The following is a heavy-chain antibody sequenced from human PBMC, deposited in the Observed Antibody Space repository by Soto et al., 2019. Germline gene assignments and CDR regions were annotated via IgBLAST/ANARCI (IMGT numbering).Heavy chain of an antibody. CDR2: ISYDGTKT. CDR1: GFTFSIYA. J-gene: IGHJ4*02. V-gene: IGHV3-30*18. Sequence: QVPLVESGGGVVQPGRSLRVSCAASGFTFSIYAMHWVRQAPGTGLEWVAVISYDGTKTYYSDSVKGRFTISRDSSKNTVYLKMTRLSDEDTAVFYSAKDRGPRSKRLIDPIDNWGQGTLVTVSP. CDR3: AKDRGPRSKRLIDPIDN. D-gene: IGHD6-25*01.